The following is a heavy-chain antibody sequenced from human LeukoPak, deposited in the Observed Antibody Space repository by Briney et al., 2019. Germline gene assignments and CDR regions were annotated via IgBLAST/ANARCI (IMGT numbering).Heavy chain of an antibody. CDR1: GGSLSSFC. V-gene: IGHV4-59*01. CDR3: ARGLSWITHFDS. Sequence: SQTLSLTCTVSGGSLSSFCWSWLRQSPGKGLEWIGYIYYRGTSNYNPSLKSRVTISVDSSKNQFSLNLSSLTAADTAVYYCARGLSWITHFDSWGRGILVTVSS. D-gene: IGHD2-2*03. CDR2: IYYRGTS. J-gene: IGHJ4*02.